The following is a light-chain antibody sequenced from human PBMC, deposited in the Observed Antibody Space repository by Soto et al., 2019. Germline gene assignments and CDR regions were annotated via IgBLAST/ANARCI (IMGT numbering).Light chain of an antibody. Sequence: DIVMTQSPDSLAVSLGERATINCKSSQSVLYSSNNKNYLAWYQQKPGQPPKLLIYWASTRESGVPDRFSGRGCGTDSTLSISSLQAEDEEVYYCQQYYNTRPSTFGQGTKLEIK. CDR2: WAS. CDR1: QSVLYSSNNKNY. V-gene: IGKV4-1*01. J-gene: IGKJ2*01. CDR3: QQYYNTRPST.